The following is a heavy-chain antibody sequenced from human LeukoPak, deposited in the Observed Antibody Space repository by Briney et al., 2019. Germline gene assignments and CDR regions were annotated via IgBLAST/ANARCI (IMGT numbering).Heavy chain of an antibody. CDR3: TALQEDHDYGALRDY. CDR1: GFTFSYYW. J-gene: IGHJ4*02. V-gene: IGHV3-15*01. D-gene: IGHD4-17*01. Sequence: PGGSLRLSCAASGFTFSYYWMGLVRQAPGKGLEWVGRIKSKTDGGTTDYAAPVKGRFTISRDDSKNTLYLQMNSLKTEDTAVYFCTALQEDHDYGALRDYWGQGTLVTVSS. CDR2: IKSKTDGGTT.